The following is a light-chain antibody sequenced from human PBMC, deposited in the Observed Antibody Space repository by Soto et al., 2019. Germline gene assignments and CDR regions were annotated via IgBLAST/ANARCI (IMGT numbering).Light chain of an antibody. CDR2: VNSDGSH. J-gene: IGLJ3*02. CDR1: SGHRNYA. CDR3: QTWGIGPPVK. V-gene: IGLV4-69*01. Sequence: QYVLTQSPSAYASLGASVKLTCTVDSGHRNYAIAWHQQQPETGPRYLMTVNSDGSHVKADGIPDRFSASSSGAERYLTISNLQAEDEAHYFCQTWGIGPPVKFGGGTKLTVL.